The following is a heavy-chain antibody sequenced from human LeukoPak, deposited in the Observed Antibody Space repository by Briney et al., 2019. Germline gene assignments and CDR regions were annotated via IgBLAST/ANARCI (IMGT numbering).Heavy chain of an antibody. V-gene: IGHV3-21*01. CDR3: VGDKSTTVLY. CDR1: GFTFSSYS. CDR2: ISSSSGYK. Sequence: PGGSLRLSCAASGFTFSSYSMNWVRQAPGKGLEWASSISSSSGYKYYADSVKGRFTISRDNAKNSLYLQMNSLRAEDTAVYYCVGDKSTTVLYCGQGTLCSVSS. D-gene: IGHD4-17*01. J-gene: IGHJ4*02.